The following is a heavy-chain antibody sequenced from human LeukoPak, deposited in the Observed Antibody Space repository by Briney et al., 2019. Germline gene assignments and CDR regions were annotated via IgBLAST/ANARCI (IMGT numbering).Heavy chain of an antibody. J-gene: IGHJ4*02. CDR1: GYTFTSYY. Sequence: ASVTVSCKASGYTFTSYYMHWVRQAPGQGLEWMGIINPSGGSTSYAQKFQGRVTMTRDTSTSTVYMELSSLRSEDTAVYYCAREPYYYGTGSYLGIDYWSQGTLVTVSS. V-gene: IGHV1-46*01. CDR2: INPSGGST. CDR3: AREPYYYGTGSYLGIDY. D-gene: IGHD3-10*01.